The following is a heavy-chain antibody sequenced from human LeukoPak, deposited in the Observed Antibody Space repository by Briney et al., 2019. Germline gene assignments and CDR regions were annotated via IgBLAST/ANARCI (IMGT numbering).Heavy chain of an antibody. D-gene: IGHD3-22*01. Sequence: GGSLRLSCAASGFTFSSYWMTWVRQAPGKGLEWVANIKQDGSEKYYVDSVKGRFTISRDNAKNSLYLQMSSLRAEDTAVYNCARHSGEDSSGYNDAFDIWGQGTMVTVSS. CDR3: ARHSGEDSSGYNDAFDI. J-gene: IGHJ3*02. V-gene: IGHV3-7*01. CDR1: GFTFSSYW. CDR2: IKQDGSEK.